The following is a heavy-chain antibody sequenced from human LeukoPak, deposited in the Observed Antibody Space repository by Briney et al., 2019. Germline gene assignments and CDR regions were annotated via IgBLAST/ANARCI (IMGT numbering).Heavy chain of an antibody. D-gene: IGHD3-10*01. Sequence: GGSLRLSCAAAGFTFSTYSMDWVRQTPGKGLEWLSHISTSSDTIYYADSVKGRFTISRDNAKDSLYLQMNSLSADDTGIYYCAKDHAGSGRAFEYWGQGTLLTVSS. CDR3: AKDHAGSGRAFEY. CDR2: ISTSSDTI. V-gene: IGHV3-48*01. J-gene: IGHJ4*02. CDR1: GFTFSTYS.